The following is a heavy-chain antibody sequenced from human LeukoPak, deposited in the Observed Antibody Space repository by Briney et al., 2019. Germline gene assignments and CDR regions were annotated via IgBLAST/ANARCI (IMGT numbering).Heavy chain of an antibody. D-gene: IGHD7-27*01. V-gene: IGHV5-51*01. CDR2: IYHGDCDT. Sequence: GAALQISCKGSGYSFTSYWIGWVRRMPGKGLEWMGIIYHGDCDTRYSPSFQGQVTISADKSMSTSYLQWSSLKASDTAMYYCAIQSGDRGFFDPWGQGTLVTVSS. CDR1: GYSFTSYW. J-gene: IGHJ5*02. CDR3: AIQSGDRGFFDP.